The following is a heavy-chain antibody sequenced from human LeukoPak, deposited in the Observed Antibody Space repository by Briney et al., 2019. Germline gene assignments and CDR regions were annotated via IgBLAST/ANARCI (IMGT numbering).Heavy chain of an antibody. CDR3: ARDRGEGYYFDY. J-gene: IGHJ4*02. D-gene: IGHD3-10*01. V-gene: IGHV3-23*01. Sequence: GGSLRLSCAASGFTFSSYAMSWVRQAPGKGLEWVSAISGSGGSTYYADSVKGRFTISRDNSKNTLYLQMNSLRSEDTAVYYCARDRGEGYYFDYWGQGTLVTVSS. CDR1: GFTFSSYA. CDR2: ISGSGGST.